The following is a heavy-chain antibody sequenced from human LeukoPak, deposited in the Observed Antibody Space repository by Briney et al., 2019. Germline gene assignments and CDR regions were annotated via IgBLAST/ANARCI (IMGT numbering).Heavy chain of an antibody. CDR3: ARDAQRGFDYSNSLEY. J-gene: IGHJ4*01. CDR2: IWSDASNR. CDR1: GFIFSHYG. D-gene: IGHD4-11*01. V-gene: IGHV3-33*01. Sequence: GGSLRLSCAASGFIFSHYGMHWVRQAPGKGLEWVAVIWSDASNRFYAGSVKGRFTISRDNSQNTLFLQMNSLRAEDTAMCYCARDAQRGFDYSNSLEYWGHGTLVTVSS.